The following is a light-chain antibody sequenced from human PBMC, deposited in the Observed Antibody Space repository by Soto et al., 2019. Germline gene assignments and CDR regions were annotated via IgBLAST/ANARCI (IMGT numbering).Light chain of an antibody. Sequence: EIVMTQSPGTLSLSPGDTATLSCRASQSLGSDLAWYQQKPGQAPRLLIFGASARPTGIPARISGSGSGTEFTLTISSLRSEDFAVYFCQQYYSWPRTFGQGTKVEIK. J-gene: IGKJ1*01. CDR2: GAS. V-gene: IGKV3-15*01. CDR3: QQYYSWPRT. CDR1: QSLGSD.